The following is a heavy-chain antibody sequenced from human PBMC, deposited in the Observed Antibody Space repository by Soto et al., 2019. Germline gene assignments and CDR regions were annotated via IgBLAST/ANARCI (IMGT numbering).Heavy chain of an antibody. CDR3: ARSGVSTSRTDAFDI. CDR2: INHSGST. J-gene: IGHJ3*02. CDR1: GGSFSGYY. Sequence: SETLSLTCAVYGGSFSGYYWSWIRQPPGKGLEWIGEINHSGSTNYNPSLKSRVTISVDTSKNQFSLKLSSVTAADTAVYYCARSGVSTSRTDAFDIWGQGTMVTVSS. V-gene: IGHV4-34*01. D-gene: IGHD3-10*01.